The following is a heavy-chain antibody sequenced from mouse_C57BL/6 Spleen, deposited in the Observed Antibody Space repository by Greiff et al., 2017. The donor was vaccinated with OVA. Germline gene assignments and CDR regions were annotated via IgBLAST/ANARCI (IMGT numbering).Heavy chain of an antibody. Sequence: QVQLKQPGAELVKPGASVKLSCKASGYTFTSYWMQWVKQRPGQGLEWIGEIDPSDSYTNYNQKFKGKATLTVDTSSSTAYMQLSSLTSEDSAVYYCARRRGEKYGDYWGQGTSVPVSS. CDR1: GYTFTSYW. J-gene: IGHJ4*01. V-gene: IGHV1-50*01. CDR2: IDPSDSYT. D-gene: IGHD2-10*02. CDR3: ARRRGEKYGDY.